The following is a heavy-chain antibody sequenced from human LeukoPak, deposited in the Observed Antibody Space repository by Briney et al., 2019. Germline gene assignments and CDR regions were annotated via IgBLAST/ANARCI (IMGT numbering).Heavy chain of an antibody. CDR2: ISGSRGGT. Sequence: GGSLRLSCAASGFTFSSYAMIWVRQAPGKGLEWVSTISGSRGGTYYADSVKGRFTISSDISKNTLYLQMNSLRAEDTAVYYCAKEGTVGHYFDYWGQGTLVTVSS. J-gene: IGHJ4*02. CDR3: AKEGTVGHYFDY. CDR1: GFTFSSYA. V-gene: IGHV3-23*01. D-gene: IGHD1-1*01.